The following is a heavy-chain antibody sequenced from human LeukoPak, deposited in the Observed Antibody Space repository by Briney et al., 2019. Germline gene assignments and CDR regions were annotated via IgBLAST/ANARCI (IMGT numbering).Heavy chain of an antibody. D-gene: IGHD3-22*01. V-gene: IGHV3-7*01. J-gene: IGHJ5*02. CDR2: IKPDGSAQ. Sequence: GGSLRLSCAASGFTFSSYSMSWVRQAPGKGLEWVATIKPDGSAQYYVDSVKGRFTISRDNAKNSLFLQINSLRAEDTAVYYCANGGTYSSGPWGQGTLVTVSS. CDR3: ANGGTYSSGP. CDR1: GFTFSSYS.